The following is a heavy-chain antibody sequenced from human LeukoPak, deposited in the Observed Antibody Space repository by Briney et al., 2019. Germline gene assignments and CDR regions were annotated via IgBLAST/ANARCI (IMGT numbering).Heavy chain of an antibody. CDR1: GFTFDDYG. J-gene: IGHJ4*02. CDR3: TKESVTYLDY. D-gene: IGHD2-21*02. CDR2: INWSGGTT. V-gene: IGHV3-20*04. Sequence: GGSLRLSCAASGFTFDDYGMSWVRHVPGKGLEWVSGINWSGGTTGYADSVKGRFTISRDNAKNSLYLQMNSLRDEDTAVYYCTKESVTYLDYWGQGTLVTVSS.